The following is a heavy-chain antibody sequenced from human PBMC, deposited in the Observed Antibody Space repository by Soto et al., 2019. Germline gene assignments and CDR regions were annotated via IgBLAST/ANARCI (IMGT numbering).Heavy chain of an antibody. CDR3: ARSYCTNGVCYAPYYYYGMDV. J-gene: IGHJ6*02. V-gene: IGHV1-46*01. CDR2: INPSGGST. D-gene: IGHD2-8*01. CDR1: GYTFTSYY. Sequence: ASVKVSCKASGYTFTSYYMHWVRQAPGQGLEWMGIINPSGGSTSYAQKFQGRVTMTRDTSTSTVYMELSSLRSEDTAVYYCARSYCTNGVCYAPYYYYGMDVWGQGTTVTVSS.